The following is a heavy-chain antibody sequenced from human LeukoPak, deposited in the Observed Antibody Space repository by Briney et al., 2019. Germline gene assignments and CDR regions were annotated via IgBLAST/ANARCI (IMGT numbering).Heavy chain of an antibody. J-gene: IGHJ4*02. CDR2: IRYDGSTQ. D-gene: IGHD2-21*02. CDR3: AKYRGAVTVMYYFDY. V-gene: IGHV3-30*02. CDR1: GLTFSSYG. Sequence: GGSLRLSCAASGLTFSSYGMHWVRQAPGKGLEWVAYIRYDGSTQYYADSVKGRFTISRDNSKNTLYLQMNSLRAEDTAVYYCAKYRGAVTVMYYFDYWGQGTLVTVSS.